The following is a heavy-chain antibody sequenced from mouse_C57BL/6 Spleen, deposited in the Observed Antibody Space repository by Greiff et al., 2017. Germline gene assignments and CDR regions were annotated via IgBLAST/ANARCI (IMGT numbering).Heavy chain of an antibody. CDR3: ARDIGSFDY. D-gene: IGHD2-14*01. Sequence: EVQGVESGGGLVKPGGSLKLSCAASGFTFSDYGMHWVRQAPEKGLEWVAYISSGSSTIYYADTVKGRFTISRDNAKNTLFPQMTSLRSEDTAMYYCARDIGSFDYWGQGTTLTVSS. CDR2: ISSGSSTI. CDR1: GFTFSDYG. V-gene: IGHV5-17*01. J-gene: IGHJ2*01.